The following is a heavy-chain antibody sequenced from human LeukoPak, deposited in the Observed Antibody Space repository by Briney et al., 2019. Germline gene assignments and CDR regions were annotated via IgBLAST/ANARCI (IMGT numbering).Heavy chain of an antibody. J-gene: IGHJ6*02. CDR2: INPNSGGT. Sequence: ASVKVSCKASGYTFTGYYMHWVRQAPGQGLEWMGWINPNSGGTNYAQKFQGWVTMTRDTSISTVYMELSRLRSDDTAVYYCAREDNCSGGSCYPNPYYYYGMDVWGQGTTVTVSS. V-gene: IGHV1-2*04. CDR3: AREDNCSGGSCYPNPYYYYGMDV. D-gene: IGHD2-15*01. CDR1: GYTFTGYY.